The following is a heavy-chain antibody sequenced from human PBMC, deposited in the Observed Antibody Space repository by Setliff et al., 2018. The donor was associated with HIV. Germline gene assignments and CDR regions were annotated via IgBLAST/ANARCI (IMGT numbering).Heavy chain of an antibody. CDR1: GGSISSSSYY. J-gene: IGHJ5*02. V-gene: IGHV4-39*01. CDR2: IYYSGSA. CDR3: ARRKGYCSGPSCLEFSWFDP. Sequence: ASETLSLTCTVSGGSISSSSYYWGWIRQPPGKGLEWIGSIYYSGSAYYSPSLKSRVTISVDTSKNQFSLKLSSVTAADTAVYYCARRKGYCSGPSCLEFSWFDPWGQGTLVTVSS. D-gene: IGHD2-2*01.